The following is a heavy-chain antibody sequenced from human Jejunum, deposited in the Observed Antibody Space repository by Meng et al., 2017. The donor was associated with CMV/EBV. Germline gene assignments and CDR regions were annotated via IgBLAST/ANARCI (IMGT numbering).Heavy chain of an antibody. Sequence: FSSFALHWVSQDPGKGLEWVAVISYDGSNTYYADSVKGRLTISRDNSKNTLYLQMNSLRAEDSAVYYCARRGGYCSSPSCPGSFDMWGQGTMVTVSS. CDR1: FSSFA. CDR3: ARRGGYCSSPSCPGSFDM. CDR2: ISYDGSNT. J-gene: IGHJ3*02. D-gene: IGHD2-2*01. V-gene: IGHV3-30-3*01.